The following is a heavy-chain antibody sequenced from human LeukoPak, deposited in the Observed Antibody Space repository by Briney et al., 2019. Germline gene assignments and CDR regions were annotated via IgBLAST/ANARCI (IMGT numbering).Heavy chain of an antibody. CDR3: ARVGRLLWSLI. V-gene: IGHV4-31*03. D-gene: IGHD3-10*01. CDR2: IYYSGST. Sequence: SQTLSLTCTVSGGSISSGGYYWSWIRQHPGRGLEWIGYIYYSGSTYYNPSLKSRVTISVDTSKNQFSLKLSSVTAADTAVYYCARVGRLLWSLIWGQGTMVTVSS. J-gene: IGHJ3*02. CDR1: GGSISSGGYY.